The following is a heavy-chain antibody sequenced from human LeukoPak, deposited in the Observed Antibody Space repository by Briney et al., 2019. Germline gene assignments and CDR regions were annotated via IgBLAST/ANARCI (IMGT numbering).Heavy chain of an antibody. J-gene: IGHJ3*02. CDR1: GGAISHYY. D-gene: IGHD6-6*01. CDR3: ARHIGSSSNDAFEI. Sequence: PSETLSLTCTISGGAISHYYWSWLRQPPGNGLEWIGYIYFAGTTTNYNPSLKSRVTISVDTSKNQFSLKLTSVTAADTAFYYCARHIGSSSNDAFEIWGQGTVVTVSS. V-gene: IGHV4-59*08. CDR2: IYFAGTTT.